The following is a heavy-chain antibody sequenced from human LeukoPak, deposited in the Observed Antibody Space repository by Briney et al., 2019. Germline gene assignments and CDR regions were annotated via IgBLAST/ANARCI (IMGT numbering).Heavy chain of an antibody. J-gene: IGHJ5*02. CDR1: GYTFTGYY. D-gene: IGHD6-6*01. CDR3: ARGIAARRSNWFDP. V-gene: IGHV1-2*02. CDR2: INPNSGGT. Sequence: ASVKVSCKASGYTFTGYYMHWVRQAPGQGLEWMGWINPNSGGTNYAQKFQGRVTMTRDTSISTAYMELSRLRSDDTAVYYCARGIAARRSNWFDPWGQGTLVTVSS.